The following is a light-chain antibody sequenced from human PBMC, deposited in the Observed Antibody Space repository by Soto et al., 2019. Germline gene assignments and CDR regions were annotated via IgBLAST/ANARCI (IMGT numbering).Light chain of an antibody. CDR1: SSNIGAHYD. CDR3: QSYDNSLSVYV. Sequence: QSVLTQTPPVSGAPGQRVTISCTGSSSNIGAHYDVHWYQQLPGTAPKLLIYGNSNRPSGVPDRFSGSKSGTSASLAITGLQAEDEADYYCQSYDNSLSVYVFGTGTKVTVL. CDR2: GNS. J-gene: IGLJ1*01. V-gene: IGLV1-40*01.